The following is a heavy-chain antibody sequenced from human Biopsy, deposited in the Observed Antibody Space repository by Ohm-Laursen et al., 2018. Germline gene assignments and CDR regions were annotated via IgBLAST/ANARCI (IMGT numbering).Heavy chain of an antibody. J-gene: IGHJ4*02. CDR1: GGTFGNYA. CDR2: IITFFRTV. CDR3: AIYGGTEPEGD. Sequence: SSVKVSCKFSGGTFGNYAISWVRQAPGQGLEWMGGIITFFRTVNYAQKFQGRLSITADESTTTAYMELASLRSEDTAVYYCAIYGGTEPEGDWGQGTLVTVSS. D-gene: IGHD3-16*01. V-gene: IGHV1-69*01.